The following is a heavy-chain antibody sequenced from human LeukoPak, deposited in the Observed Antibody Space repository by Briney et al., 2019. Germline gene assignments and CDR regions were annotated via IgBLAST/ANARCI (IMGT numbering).Heavy chain of an antibody. Sequence: PSETLSLTCTVSGGSISSYYWSWVRQAPGKGLEWVSVIYSGGSTYYADSVKGRFTISRDNSKNTLYLQMNSLRAEDTAVYYCARGEYYYDSSGYYDYWGQGTLVTVSS. CDR2: IYSGGST. CDR3: ARGEYYYDSSGYYDY. D-gene: IGHD3-22*01. J-gene: IGHJ4*02. CDR1: GGSISSYY. V-gene: IGHV3-66*01.